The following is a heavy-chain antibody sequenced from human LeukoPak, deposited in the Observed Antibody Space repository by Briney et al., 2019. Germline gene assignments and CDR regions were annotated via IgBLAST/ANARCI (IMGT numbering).Heavy chain of an antibody. CDR1: GFTFNNYW. CDR3: ARGYSRSWFDT. CDR2: INTDGSIT. D-gene: IGHD1-14*01. J-gene: IGHJ5*02. V-gene: IGHV3-74*03. Sequence: GGSLRLSCAASGFTFNNYWMHWVRQAPGKGPVWVSRINTDGSITTYADSVEGRFSGSRDNAKNTLYLQMNSLRVEDTGVYYCARGYSRSWFDTWGQGTLVTVSS.